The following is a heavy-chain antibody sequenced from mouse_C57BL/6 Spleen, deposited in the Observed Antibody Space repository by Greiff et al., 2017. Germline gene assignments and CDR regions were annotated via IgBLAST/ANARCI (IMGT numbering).Heavy chain of an antibody. Sequence: VKLQQPGAELVKPGASVKLSCKASGYTFTSYWMQWVKQRPGQGLEWIGEIDPSDSYTNYNQKFKGKATLTVDTSSSTAYMQLSSLTSEDSAVYYCARGGTTVVRYFDVWGTGTTVTVSS. D-gene: IGHD1-1*01. CDR1: GYTFTSYW. CDR2: IDPSDSYT. J-gene: IGHJ1*03. CDR3: ARGGTTVVRYFDV. V-gene: IGHV1-50*01.